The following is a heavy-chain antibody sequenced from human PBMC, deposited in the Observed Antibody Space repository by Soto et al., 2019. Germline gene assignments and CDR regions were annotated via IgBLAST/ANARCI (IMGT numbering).Heavy chain of an antibody. D-gene: IGHD3-22*01. CDR1: GFTFSDYY. Sequence: GGSLRLSCAASGFTFSDYYMSWIRQAPGKGLEWVSYISSSGSTIYYADSVKGRFTISRDNAKNSLYLQMNSLRAEDTAVYYCARVGDDSSGYSPLIGPWGQETLVTVSS. CDR2: ISSSGSTI. V-gene: IGHV3-11*01. J-gene: IGHJ5*02. CDR3: ARVGDDSSGYSPLIGP.